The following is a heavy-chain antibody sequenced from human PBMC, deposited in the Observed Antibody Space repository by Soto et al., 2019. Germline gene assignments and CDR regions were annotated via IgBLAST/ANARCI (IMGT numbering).Heavy chain of an antibody. D-gene: IGHD3-3*01. J-gene: IGHJ6*03. CDR3: AKTYDFWSGYSRDYYYYYMDV. CDR1: GFTFSSYA. CDR2: ISGSGGST. V-gene: IGHV3-23*01. Sequence: EVQLLESGGGLVQPGGSLRLSCAASGFTFSSYAMSWVRQAPGKGLEWVSAISGSGGSTYYADSVKGRFTISRDNSKNTLYLQMNSLRAEDTAVYYCAKTYDFWSGYSRDYYYYYMDVWGKGTTVTVSS.